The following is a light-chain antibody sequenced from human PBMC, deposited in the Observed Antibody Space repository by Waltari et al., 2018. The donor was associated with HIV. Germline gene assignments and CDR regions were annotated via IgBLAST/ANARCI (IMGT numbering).Light chain of an antibody. V-gene: IGKV4-1*01. Sequence: DIVMTQSPDSLAVSLGERATINCKSSQSVLYSSNNKNYLAWYQQKPGQPPKLLIYWASTRESGVPDRFSGSWSGTDFTLTISSLQAEDVAFYYCQQYYSTPITFGGGTKVEIK. CDR2: WAS. CDR3: QQYYSTPIT. J-gene: IGKJ4*01. CDR1: QSVLYSSNNKNY.